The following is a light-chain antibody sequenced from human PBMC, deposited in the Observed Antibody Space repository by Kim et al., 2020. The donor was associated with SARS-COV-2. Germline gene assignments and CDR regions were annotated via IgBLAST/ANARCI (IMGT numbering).Light chain of an antibody. CDR1: NSDIGGYTY. CDR2: DVT. CDR3: SSYTSSKTWV. Sequence: GQSITIACTGTNSDIGGYTYVSWYQKHPGKAPKLMIYDVTKRPSGVSNRFSGSKSGNTASLTISGLQADDEADYYCSSYTSSKTWVFGGGTQLTVL. V-gene: IGLV2-14*03. J-gene: IGLJ3*02.